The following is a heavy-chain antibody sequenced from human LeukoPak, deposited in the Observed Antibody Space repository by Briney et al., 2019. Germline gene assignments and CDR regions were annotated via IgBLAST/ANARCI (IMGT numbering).Heavy chain of an antibody. Sequence: GGSLRLSFAASGFTFSDYALGWVRQAPGRGLEWVATLSGSGAGTYYSDSVQGRFTISRDNSKNTLYLQMNSLRAEDTAVYYCARESVGATTRGWYYYGMDVWGQGTTVTVSS. CDR1: GFTFSDYA. CDR3: ARESVGATTRGWYYYGMDV. D-gene: IGHD1-26*01. J-gene: IGHJ6*02. V-gene: IGHV3-23*01. CDR2: LSGSGAGT.